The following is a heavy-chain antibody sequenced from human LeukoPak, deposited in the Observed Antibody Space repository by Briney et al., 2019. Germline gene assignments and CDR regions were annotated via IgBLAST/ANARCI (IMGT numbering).Heavy chain of an antibody. V-gene: IGHV3-21*01. CDR3: ARGYYDSSGHYYFDY. D-gene: IGHD3-22*01. J-gene: IGHJ4*02. CDR2: ISSSSSYI. CDR1: GFTVSSNY. Sequence: GGSLRLSCAASGFTVSSNYMSWVRQAPGKGLEWVSSISSSSSYIYYADSVKGRFTISRDNAKNSLYLQMNSLRAEDTAVYYCARGYYDSSGHYYFDYWGQGTLVTVSS.